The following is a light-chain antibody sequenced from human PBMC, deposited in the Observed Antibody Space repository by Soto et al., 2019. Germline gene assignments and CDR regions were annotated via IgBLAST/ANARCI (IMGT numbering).Light chain of an antibody. CDR3: HQYYTWPRT. J-gene: IGKJ1*01. CDR2: GAS. Sequence: EIVMTQSPVTLSVSPGERATLSCRASQTVTTDLAWYQQKPGQAPRLVIHGASTRATDFPARFSGSGSGTEFTLTISSLQSEDIAFYYCHQYYTWPRTFGQGTKVEIK. CDR1: QTVTTD. V-gene: IGKV3-15*01.